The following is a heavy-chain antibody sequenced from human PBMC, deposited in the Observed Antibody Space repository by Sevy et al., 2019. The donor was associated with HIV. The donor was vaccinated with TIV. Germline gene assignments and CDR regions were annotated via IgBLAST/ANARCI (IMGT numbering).Heavy chain of an antibody. CDR3: ATAPGYYDSAPFDY. J-gene: IGHJ4*02. V-gene: IGHV3-15*01. CDR2: IKSKIDGETT. D-gene: IGHD3-22*01. Sequence: GGSLRLSCAVSGFTFNNAWMNLVRQAPGTGLQWVGLIKSKIDGETTDYAAPVKGRFTISRDDSKNTLFLQMNSLKIEDTAVYYCATAPGYYDSAPFDYWGPGTLVTVSS. CDR1: GFTFNNAW.